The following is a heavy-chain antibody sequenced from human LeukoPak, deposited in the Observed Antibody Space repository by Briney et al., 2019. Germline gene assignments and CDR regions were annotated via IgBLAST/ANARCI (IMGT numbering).Heavy chain of an antibody. J-gene: IGHJ4*02. CDR2: ISGSGGST. CDR3: AKGHLSETLRVPAAIGY. V-gene: IGHV3-23*01. CDR1: GFTFSSYA. Sequence: QPGGSLRLSCTASGFTFSSYAMSWVRQAPGKGLEWVSAISGSGGSTYYADSVKGRFTISRDNSKNTLYLQMNSLRAEDTAVYYCAKGHLSETLRVPAAIGYWGQGTLVTVSS. D-gene: IGHD2-2*01.